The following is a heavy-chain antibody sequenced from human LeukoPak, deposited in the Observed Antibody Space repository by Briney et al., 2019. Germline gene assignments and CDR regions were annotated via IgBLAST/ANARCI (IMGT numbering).Heavy chain of an antibody. CDR2: IKQDGSEK. D-gene: IGHD5-12*01. V-gene: IGHV3-7*01. CDR3: ARDAGNSGYDLIDF. J-gene: IGHJ4*02. Sequence: GGSLRLSGAASGFTFSSYWMTWVRQAPGKGLEWLSNIKQDGSEKNYGDSVKGRFTISRDNAENSLYLQMNSLRAEDTAVYYCARDAGNSGYDLIDFWGQGTLVTVS. CDR1: GFTFSSYW.